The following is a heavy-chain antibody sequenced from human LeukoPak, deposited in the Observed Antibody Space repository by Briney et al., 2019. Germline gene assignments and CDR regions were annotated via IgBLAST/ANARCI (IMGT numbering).Heavy chain of an antibody. Sequence: ASVKVSCKASGYTFTDYYMHWVRQAPGQGLEWMGWINPNSGGTNYAQKFQGWVTMTRDTSISTAYMELSRLRSDDTAVYYCARAGSYSSSWYLDYWGQGTLVTVSS. CDR1: GYTFTDYY. V-gene: IGHV1-2*04. J-gene: IGHJ4*02. CDR2: INPNSGGT. D-gene: IGHD6-13*01. CDR3: ARAGSYSSSWYLDY.